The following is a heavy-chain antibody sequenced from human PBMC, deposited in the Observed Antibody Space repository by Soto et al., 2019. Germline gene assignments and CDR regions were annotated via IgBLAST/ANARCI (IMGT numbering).Heavy chain of an antibody. CDR2: TSYDGSNK. V-gene: IGHV3-30*19. CDR3: ARWGTTGGLDV. D-gene: IGHD3-16*01. CDR1: GFTFRSYV. Sequence: QVQLVESGGGVVQPGASLRLSCVASGFTFRSYVIHWVRQAPGKGLEWVAITSYDGSNKYYDDSVKGRFTISRDNSRNTVDLHMDCLRLEDTALYYCARWGTTGGLDVWGQGTLVYVSS. J-gene: IGHJ4*02.